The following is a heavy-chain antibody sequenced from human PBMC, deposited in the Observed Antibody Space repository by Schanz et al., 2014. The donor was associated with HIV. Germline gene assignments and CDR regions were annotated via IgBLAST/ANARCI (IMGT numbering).Heavy chain of an antibody. Sequence: EVKLSESGGGLVQPGGSLRLSCVASGFTFSTYAMSWVRQAPGKGLEWVSGMRGSDDSTFYADSVKGRFTISRDNSKNTVYLQMNSLRPEDTAVYYCARSYHGSRGGRLYYYGMDVWGQGTTVIVSS. D-gene: IGHD2-2*01. J-gene: IGHJ6*02. V-gene: IGHV3-23*01. CDR3: ARSYHGSRGGRLYYYGMDV. CDR1: GFTFSTYA. CDR2: MRGSDDST.